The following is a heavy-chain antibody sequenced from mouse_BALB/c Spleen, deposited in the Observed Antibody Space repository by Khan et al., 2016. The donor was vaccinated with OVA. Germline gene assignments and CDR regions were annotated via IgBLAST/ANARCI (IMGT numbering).Heavy chain of an antibody. Sequence: QVQLQQSGPELVKPGTSVRISCKASGYTFTDYYVHWVKQRPGQGLEWIGWIFPGNINTKHNEKFKGKATLTADKSSSTAYMQLSSLTSEDSAVYFCARSFDGYFAWFAYWGQGTLVTVSA. V-gene: IGHV1S56*01. D-gene: IGHD2-3*01. CDR3: ARSFDGYFAWFAY. CDR2: IFPGNINT. J-gene: IGHJ3*01. CDR1: GYTFTDYY.